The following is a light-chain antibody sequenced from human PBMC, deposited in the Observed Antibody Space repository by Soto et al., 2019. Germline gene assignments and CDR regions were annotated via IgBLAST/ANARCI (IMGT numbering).Light chain of an antibody. J-gene: IGKJ2*03. CDR1: ESVSRN. Sequence: EIVMTQSPATLSVSPGDRVTLSCRASESVSRNLAWYQWKPGHSPRLLIYGASSRAAGIPGRFSGSGSGTEFTLTISSLQPGDFVFFYCQQYNSWPSFGQGTKLEIK. V-gene: IGKV3D-15*01. CDR3: QQYNSWPS. CDR2: GAS.